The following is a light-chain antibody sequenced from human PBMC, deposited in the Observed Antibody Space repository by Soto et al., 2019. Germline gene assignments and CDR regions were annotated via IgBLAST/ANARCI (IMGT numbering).Light chain of an antibody. J-gene: IGKJ3*01. Sequence: DIQLTQSPSFLSASVGDRVTITCRASQGISSYLAWYQQKPEKAPKLLIYAASTLQSGVPSRFSGSGSGTEFTLTISSLQPEDFATYYCQQLNSYPPLFGPGTKVDIK. V-gene: IGKV1-9*01. CDR2: AAS. CDR3: QQLNSYPPL. CDR1: QGISSY.